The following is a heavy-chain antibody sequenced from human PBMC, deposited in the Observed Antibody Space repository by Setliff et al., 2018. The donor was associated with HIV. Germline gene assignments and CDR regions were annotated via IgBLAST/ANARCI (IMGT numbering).Heavy chain of an antibody. CDR3: ARDQSIAAADDDWYFDL. Sequence: ASVKVSCKPSGYTFTSYGLSWVRQAPGQGLEWMGWISTYSDETSYSQNLQGRLTMTTDTSTGTAYMELRSLRSDDTAVYYCARDQSIAAADDDWYFDLWGRGTLVTVSS. CDR1: GYTFTSYG. CDR2: ISTYSDET. V-gene: IGHV1-18*01. D-gene: IGHD6-13*01. J-gene: IGHJ2*01.